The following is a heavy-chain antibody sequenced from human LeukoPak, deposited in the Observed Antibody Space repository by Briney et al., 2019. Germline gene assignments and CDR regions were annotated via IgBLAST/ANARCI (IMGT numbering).Heavy chain of an antibody. Sequence: GGSLRFSCTASGFTFGDHPMIWMRQAPGKGLEWVSFIRTKTYGETTNYAASVKGRFTISRDDSKGIAYLQMNSLKTEDTAMYYCTRDKTRFLEYDIWGQGTMVTVSS. D-gene: IGHD3-3*01. J-gene: IGHJ3*02. CDR3: TRDKTRFLEYDI. CDR2: IRTKTYGETT. CDR1: GFTFGDHP. V-gene: IGHV3-49*03.